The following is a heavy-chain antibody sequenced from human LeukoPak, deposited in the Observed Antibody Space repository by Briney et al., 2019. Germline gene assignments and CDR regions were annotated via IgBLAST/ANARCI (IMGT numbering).Heavy chain of an antibody. CDR2: IYYSGST. V-gene: IGHV4-59*01. J-gene: IGHJ5*02. D-gene: IGHD5-12*01. Sequence: SETLSLTCTVSGGSISSYYWSWIRQPPGKGLEWIGYIYYSGSTNYNPSLKSRVTISVDTSKNQFSLKLSSVTAADTAVYYCARIIVATPGGGWFDPWGQGTLVTVSS. CDR3: ARIIVATPGGGWFDP. CDR1: GGSISSYY.